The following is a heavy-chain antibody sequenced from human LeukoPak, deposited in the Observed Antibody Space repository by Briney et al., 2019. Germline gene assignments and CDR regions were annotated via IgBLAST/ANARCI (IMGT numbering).Heavy chain of an antibody. J-gene: IGHJ4*02. Sequence: ASVKVSCKASGYTFTGYYMHWVRQAPGQGLEWMGWINPNSGGTNYAQKFQGRVTMTRDTSISTAYMELSRLRSDDTAVYYCARGYYDFWSGYYTGIRESLFDYWGQGTLVTVSS. CDR2: INPNSGGT. D-gene: IGHD3-3*01. CDR1: GYTFTGYY. CDR3: ARGYYDFWSGYYTGIRESLFDY. V-gene: IGHV1-2*02.